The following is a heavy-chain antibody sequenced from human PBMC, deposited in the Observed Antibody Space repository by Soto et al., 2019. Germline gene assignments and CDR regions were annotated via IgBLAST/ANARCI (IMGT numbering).Heavy chain of an antibody. V-gene: IGHV3-30*18. CDR2: ISYTGSYD. Sequence: QVQLVESGGGVVHPGKSLRLSCAASGFTFSSYGMHWVRQAPGKGLEWLAVISYTGSYDHYVDSVKGRFTISRDNSKNTLYVQMNRLRGDDTALYYCAKDPGGEVSGSYPLHWGQGTLVTVSS. D-gene: IGHD3-10*01. J-gene: IGHJ4*02. CDR1: GFTFSSYG. CDR3: AKDPGGEVSGSYPLH.